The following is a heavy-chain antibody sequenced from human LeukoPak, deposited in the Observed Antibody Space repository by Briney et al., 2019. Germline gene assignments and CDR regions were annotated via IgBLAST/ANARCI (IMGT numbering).Heavy chain of an antibody. J-gene: IGHJ4*02. CDR2: ISGSGGST. D-gene: IGHD2-21*02. Sequence: GRSLRLSCAASGFTFSSDAMSWVRQAPGKGLEWVSAISGSGGSTYYADSVKGRLTISRDNSKNTLYLQMNSLRAEDTAVYYCTKDIQTHCGGDCYHFDYWGQGTLVTISS. V-gene: IGHV3-23*01. CDR1: GFTFSSDA. CDR3: TKDIQTHCGGDCYHFDY.